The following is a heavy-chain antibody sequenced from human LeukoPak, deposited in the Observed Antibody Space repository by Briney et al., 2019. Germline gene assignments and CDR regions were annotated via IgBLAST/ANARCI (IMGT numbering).Heavy chain of an antibody. V-gene: IGHV4-30-4*01. D-gene: IGHD3-9*01. Sequence: SETLSLTCTVSNDSISSGDYYWNWLRQPPGKGLEWIGYIFHRGGTLYNPSLKSRILFSVDTSQNQFSLKLSSVTAADTAVYYCARAHMEDYDILTGYSPWGQGTLVTVSS. CDR1: NDSISSGDYY. J-gene: IGHJ5*02. CDR3: ARAHMEDYDILTGYSP. CDR2: IFHRGGT.